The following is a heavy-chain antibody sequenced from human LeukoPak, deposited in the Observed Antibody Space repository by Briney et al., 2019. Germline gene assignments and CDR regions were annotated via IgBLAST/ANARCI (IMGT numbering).Heavy chain of an antibody. J-gene: IGHJ6*02. CDR2: IYYSGST. D-gene: IGHD4-23*01. CDR3: ARDLDYGGNPYYYGMDV. CDR1: GGSISSYY. Sequence: SETLSLTCTVSGGSISSYYWSWIRQPPGKGLEWIGYIYYSGSTNYNPSLKSRVTISVDTPKNQFSLKLSSVTAADTAVYYCARDLDYGGNPYYYGMDVWGQGTTVTVSS. V-gene: IGHV4-59*01.